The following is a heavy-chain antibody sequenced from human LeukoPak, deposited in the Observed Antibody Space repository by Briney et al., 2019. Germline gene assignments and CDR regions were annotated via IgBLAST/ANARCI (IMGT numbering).Heavy chain of an antibody. J-gene: IGHJ4*02. D-gene: IGHD6-6*01. Sequence: GGSLRLSCAAYGFTLSSHSMNWVRQAPGKGLEWVSSISSSSSYIHSADSVKGRFTISRDNAKNSLYLQMNSLRAEDTAVYYCARSPSRAYFDSWGQGTLVTVSS. CDR1: GFTLSSHS. CDR2: ISSSSSYI. CDR3: ARSPSRAYFDS. V-gene: IGHV3-21*01.